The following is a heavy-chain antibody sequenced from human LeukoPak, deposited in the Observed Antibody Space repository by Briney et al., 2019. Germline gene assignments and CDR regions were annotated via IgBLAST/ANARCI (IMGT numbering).Heavy chain of an antibody. V-gene: IGHV4-34*01. J-gene: IGHJ4*02. D-gene: IGHD3-3*01. CDR2: INHSGST. CDR3: ARPRAPYYDFWSGYPNYFDY. CDR1: GGSFSGYY. Sequence: PSETLSLTCAVYGGSFSGYYWSWIRQPPGKGLEWIGEINHSGSTNYNPSLKSRVTISVDTSKNQFSLKLSSVTAADTAVYYCARPRAPYYDFWSGYPNYFDYWGQGTLVTVSS.